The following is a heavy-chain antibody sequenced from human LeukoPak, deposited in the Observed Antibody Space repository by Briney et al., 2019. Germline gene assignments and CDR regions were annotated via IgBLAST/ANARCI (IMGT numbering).Heavy chain of an antibody. CDR1: GGSISSSSYY. D-gene: IGHD3-22*01. Sequence: SETLSLTCTVSGGSISSSSYYWSWIRQPPGKGLEWIGEINHSGSTNYNPPLKSRVTISVDTSKNQFSLKLSSVTAADTAVYYCARGGLFPPLDYWGQGTLVTVSS. J-gene: IGHJ4*02. CDR2: INHSGST. CDR3: ARGGLFPPLDY. V-gene: IGHV4-39*07.